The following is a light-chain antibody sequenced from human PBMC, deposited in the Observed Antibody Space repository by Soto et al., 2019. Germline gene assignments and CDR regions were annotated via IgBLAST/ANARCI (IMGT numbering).Light chain of an antibody. CDR3: HQDFNLPWT. CDR2: GAS. J-gene: IGKJ1*01. V-gene: IGKV3-15*01. Sequence: EVVMTQSPATLSVSTGERATLSCRASQSVSSNLAWYQQKPGQAPRLLIYGASTRATGIPARFGGSGSGTDFTLTISSLQPEDFAVYFCHQDFNLPWTFAQGTNVDIK. CDR1: QSVSSN.